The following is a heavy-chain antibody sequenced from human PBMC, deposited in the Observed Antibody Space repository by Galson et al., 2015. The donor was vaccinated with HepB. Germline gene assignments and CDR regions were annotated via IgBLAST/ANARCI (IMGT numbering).Heavy chain of an antibody. V-gene: IGHV3-21*04. CDR2: ISSSSSYI. D-gene: IGHD4-17*01. Sequence: SLRLSCAASGFTFSSYGMHWVRQAPGKGLEWVSSISSSSSYIYYADSVKGRFTISRDNSKNTLYLQMNSLRAEDTAVYYCAKDRAITVTTNGYFDLWGRGTLVTVSS. J-gene: IGHJ2*01. CDR3: AKDRAITVTTNGYFDL. CDR1: GFTFSSYG.